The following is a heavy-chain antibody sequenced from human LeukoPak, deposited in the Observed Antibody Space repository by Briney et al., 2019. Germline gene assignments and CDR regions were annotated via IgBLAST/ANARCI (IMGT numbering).Heavy chain of an antibody. CDR3: ARPRQLWSYGMDV. D-gene: IGHD5-18*01. CDR1: GGSFSGYY. V-gene: IGHV4-34*01. CDR2: INHSGST. J-gene: IGHJ6*02. Sequence: SETLSLTCAVYGGSFSGYYWSWIRQPPGKGLEWIGEINHSGSTNYNPSLKSRVTISVDTSKNQFSLKLSSVTAADTAVYYCARPRQLWSYGMDVWGQGTTVTVSS.